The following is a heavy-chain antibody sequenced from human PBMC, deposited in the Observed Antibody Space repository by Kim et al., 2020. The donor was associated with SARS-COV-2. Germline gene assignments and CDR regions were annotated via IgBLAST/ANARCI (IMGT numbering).Heavy chain of an antibody. Sequence: ASVKVSCKASGYTFTSYAMNWVRQAPGQGLEWMGWINTNTGNPTYAQGFTGRFVFSLDTSVSTAYLQISSLKAEDTAVYYCARGYCSSTSCRGPSRSGWFDPWGQGTLVTVSS. CDR1: GYTFTSYA. V-gene: IGHV7-4-1*02. J-gene: IGHJ5*02. CDR3: ARGYCSSTSCRGPSRSGWFDP. CDR2: INTNTGNP. D-gene: IGHD2-2*01.